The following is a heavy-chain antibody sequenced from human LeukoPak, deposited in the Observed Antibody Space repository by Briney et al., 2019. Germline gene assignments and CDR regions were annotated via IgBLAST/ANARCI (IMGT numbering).Heavy chain of an antibody. Sequence: PGRSLRLSCAASGFTLSSYGMHWVRQGPGKGLEWVAVISYDGSNKYYADSVKGRFTISRDNSKNTLYLQMNSLRAEDTAVYYCAKLEGPRLYYYYGMDVWGQGTTVTVSS. D-gene: IGHD1-1*01. J-gene: IGHJ6*02. V-gene: IGHV3-30*18. CDR3: AKLEGPRLYYYYGMDV. CDR2: ISYDGSNK. CDR1: GFTLSSYG.